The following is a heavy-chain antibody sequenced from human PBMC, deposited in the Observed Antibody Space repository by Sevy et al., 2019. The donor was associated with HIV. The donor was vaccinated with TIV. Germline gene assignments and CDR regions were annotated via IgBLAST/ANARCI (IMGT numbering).Heavy chain of an antibody. Sequence: GESLKISCMGSGYSFTSYWIGWVRQMPGKGLEWMGIIYPGDSDTRYSPSFQGQVTISADKSISTAYLQWSSLKASDTAMYYCARHGVAAAGTPGDYYYYMDVWGKGTTVTVSS. CDR2: IYPGDSDT. CDR1: GYSFTSYW. D-gene: IGHD6-13*01. CDR3: ARHGVAAAGTPGDYYYYMDV. V-gene: IGHV5-51*01. J-gene: IGHJ6*03.